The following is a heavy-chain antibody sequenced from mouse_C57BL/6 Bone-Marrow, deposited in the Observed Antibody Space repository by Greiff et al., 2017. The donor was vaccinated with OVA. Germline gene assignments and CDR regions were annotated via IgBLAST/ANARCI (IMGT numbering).Heavy chain of an antibody. J-gene: IGHJ3*01. V-gene: IGHV1-15*01. D-gene: IGHD2-14*01. CDR2: IDPETGGT. CDR1: GYTFTDYE. CDR3: TREGVRPFAY. Sequence: VQLQQSGAELVRPGASVTLSCKASGYTFTDYEMHWVKQTPVHGLEWIGAIDPETGGTAYNQKVKGKAILTADKSSSTAYMELRSLTSEDSAVYYCTREGVRPFAYWGQGTLVTVSA.